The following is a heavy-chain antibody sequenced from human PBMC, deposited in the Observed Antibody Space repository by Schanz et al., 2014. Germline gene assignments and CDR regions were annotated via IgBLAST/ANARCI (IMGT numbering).Heavy chain of an antibody. J-gene: IGHJ4*02. Sequence: VHLVESGGGVVQPGRSLRLSCAASGFTFSNHALSWVRQAPGKGLEWISGINWNDGSTGYADSVKGRFTISRDNAKNALYLQMNSLRAEDSALYDCARDSGSSSWYPSDYWGQGTLVTVSS. CDR1: GFTFSNHA. D-gene: IGHD6-13*01. CDR2: INWNDGST. V-gene: IGHV3-20*01. CDR3: ARDSGSSSWYPSDY.